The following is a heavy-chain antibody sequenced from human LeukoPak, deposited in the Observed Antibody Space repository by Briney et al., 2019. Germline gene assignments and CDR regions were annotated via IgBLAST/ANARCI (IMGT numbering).Heavy chain of an antibody. CDR2: IYYSGTT. CDR3: ARGTGFYDSSGHYYWGYFDS. CDR1: GGSISSHY. D-gene: IGHD3-22*01. J-gene: IGHJ4*02. Sequence: WEALSLTCTVSGGSISSHYWSWFRQTPGERPEWIAFIYYSGTTNYNPSLKGRVTISIDSSKNQFSLKLSSVTAADTAIYYCARGTGFYDSSGHYYWGYFDSWGQGTLVPVSS. V-gene: IGHV4-59*11.